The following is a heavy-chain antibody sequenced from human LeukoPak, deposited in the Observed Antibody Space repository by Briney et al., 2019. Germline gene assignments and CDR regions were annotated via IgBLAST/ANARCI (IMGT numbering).Heavy chain of an antibody. D-gene: IGHD3-22*01. Sequence: GGSLRLSCAASGFTFSSYWMHWVRQAPGKGLVRVSRINSDGSSTSYADSVKGRFTISRDNAKNTLYLQMNSLRAEDTAVYYCASRYYYDSGGAFDIWGQGTMVTVSS. CDR1: GFTFSSYW. J-gene: IGHJ3*02. CDR2: INSDGSST. V-gene: IGHV3-74*01. CDR3: ASRYYYDSGGAFDI.